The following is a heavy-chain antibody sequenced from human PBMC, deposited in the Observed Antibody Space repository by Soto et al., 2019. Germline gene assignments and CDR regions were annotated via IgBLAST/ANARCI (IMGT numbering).Heavy chain of an antibody. J-gene: IGHJ5*02. D-gene: IGHD2-2*01. V-gene: IGHV3-7*01. CDR1: GFTFSSYW. CDR2: IKQDGSEK. Sequence: GGSLRLSCAASGFTFSSYWMSWVRQAPGKGLEWVANIKQDGSEKYYGDSVKGRFTISRDNAKNSLYLQMNSLRAEDTAVYYCARDREYCSSTSCFNWFDPWGQGTLVTVSS. CDR3: ARDREYCSSTSCFNWFDP.